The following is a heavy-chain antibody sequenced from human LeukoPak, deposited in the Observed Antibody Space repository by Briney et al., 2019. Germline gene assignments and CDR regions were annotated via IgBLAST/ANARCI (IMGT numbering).Heavy chain of an antibody. J-gene: IGHJ4*02. V-gene: IGHV4-59*08. CDR2: IYHSGST. Sequence: SETLSLTCTVSGGSISSYYWSWIRQPPGKGLEWVGYIYHSGSTNYNPSLKSRVTISVDTSKNQFSLKLSSVTAADTAVYYCARRGGYCSGGSCELDYWGQGTLVTVSS. CDR1: GGSISSYY. D-gene: IGHD2-15*01. CDR3: ARRGGYCSGGSCELDY.